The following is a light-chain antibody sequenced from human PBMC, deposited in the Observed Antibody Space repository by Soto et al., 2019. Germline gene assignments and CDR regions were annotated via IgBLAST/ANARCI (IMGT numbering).Light chain of an antibody. CDR1: QXXXXX. CDR3: QQYDDLPFT. Sequence: PSSLSASVGDRVTITCQASQXXXXXLNWYQQKPGQAPKLLIDDASNLXXXXXXXXXXXXXXXXXXXXISSLQPEDIATYYCQQYDDLPFTFGPGTKVDXK. J-gene: IGKJ3*01. V-gene: IGKV1-33*01. CDR2: DAS.